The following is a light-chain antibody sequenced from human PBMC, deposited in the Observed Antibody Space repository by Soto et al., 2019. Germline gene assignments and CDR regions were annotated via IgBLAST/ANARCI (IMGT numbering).Light chain of an antibody. V-gene: IGKV3-11*01. CDR2: DAS. J-gene: IGKJ5*01. CDR1: QGVSRK. Sequence: DIVMTQSPATLSVAPGERVTFSCRASQGVSRKLAWYQHKPGQAPRLVIFDASNRANGVPARFGGSGSGTDFTLTINSLEREDFAVYYCQQRNVWPPITFGQGTRLEIK. CDR3: QQRNVWPPIT.